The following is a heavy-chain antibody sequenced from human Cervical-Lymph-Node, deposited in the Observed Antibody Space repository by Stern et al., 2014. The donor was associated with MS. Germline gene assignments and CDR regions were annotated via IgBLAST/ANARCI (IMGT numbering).Heavy chain of an antibody. Sequence: VHLVESGSELKKPGASVKVSCKASGYTFNNYAMNWVRQAPGQGLEWMGWISTNTGDPDYAQGFTGRFVFSMDTSVSTAYLQITSLKAEDTAVYYCARPNDSSGLFDQWGQGTLVTVSS. CDR2: ISTNTGDP. CDR1: GYTFNNYA. D-gene: IGHD6-19*01. J-gene: IGHJ5*02. V-gene: IGHV7-4-1*02. CDR3: ARPNDSSGLFDQ.